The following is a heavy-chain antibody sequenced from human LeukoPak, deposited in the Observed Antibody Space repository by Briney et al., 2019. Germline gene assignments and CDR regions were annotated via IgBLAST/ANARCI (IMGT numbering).Heavy chain of an antibody. J-gene: IGHJ2*01. CDR3: ARDGLAAATLHWNFDP. CDR1: GFTFSTYS. V-gene: IGHV3-21*01. D-gene: IGHD2-15*01. CDR2: ISTSSIYI. Sequence: GGSLRLSCAASGFTFSTYSMNWVRQAPGKGLEWVSSISTSSIYIYYADSVKGRFTISRDNAKNSLYLQMNSLRAEDTAVYYCARDGLAAATLHWNFDPWGRGTLVTVSS.